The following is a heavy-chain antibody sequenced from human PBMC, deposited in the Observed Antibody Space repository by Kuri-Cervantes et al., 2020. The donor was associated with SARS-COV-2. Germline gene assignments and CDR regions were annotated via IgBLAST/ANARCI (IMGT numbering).Heavy chain of an antibody. J-gene: IGHJ6*02. CDR2: IWYDGSNK. Sequence: GESLRLSCAASGFTFSSFGMHWVRQAPGKGMEWVAVIWYDGSNKYYADSVKGRFTISRDNSKNSLYLQMNSLSAEDTAVYYCAVDFWSGYSLRIGGAPGYGMDVWGQGTTVTVSS. D-gene: IGHD3-3*01. CDR1: GFTFSSFG. V-gene: IGHV3-33*01. CDR3: AVDFWSGYSLRIGGAPGYGMDV.